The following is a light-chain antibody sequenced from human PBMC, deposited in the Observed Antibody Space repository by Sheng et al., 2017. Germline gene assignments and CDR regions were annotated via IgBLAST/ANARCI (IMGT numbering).Light chain of an antibody. Sequence: QSVLTQPPSVSGAPGQRVTIYCIGTTSNFGTGYDVHWYQQLPRTAPKLLIYGNTKRPSGVPDRFSASISGSSASLAITGLQAEDEADYYCQSFDSGLGGFVFGAGTKVTVL. CDR2: GNT. CDR3: QSFDSGLGGFV. V-gene: IGLV1-40*01. J-gene: IGLJ1*01. CDR1: TSNFGTGYD.